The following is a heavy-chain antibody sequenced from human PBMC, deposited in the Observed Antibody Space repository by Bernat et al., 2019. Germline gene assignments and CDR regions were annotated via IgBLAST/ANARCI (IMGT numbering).Heavy chain of an antibody. J-gene: IGHJ5*02. CDR1: GYSISSGYY. CDR2: IYHSGST. CDR3: ARSPGRITGINWFDP. D-gene: IGHD1-20*01. V-gene: IGHV4-38-2*01. Sequence: QVQLQESGPGLVKPSETLSLTCAVSGYSISSGYYWGWIRQPPGKGLEWIGSIYHSGSTYYNPSLKSRVTISVDTAKNQCSLKRRSVTCADTAVYYCARSPGRITGINWFDPWGQGTLVTVSS.